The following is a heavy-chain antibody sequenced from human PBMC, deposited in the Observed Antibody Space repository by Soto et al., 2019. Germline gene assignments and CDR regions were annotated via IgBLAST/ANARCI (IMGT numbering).Heavy chain of an antibody. D-gene: IGHD3-3*02. CDR3: TKEVRHHFSYYFDY. Sequence: EVQVVESGGGLVQPGRSLRLSCVVSGLSFDDYAMHWVRQAPGKGLEWVACISWSGGIIAYADSVKGRFTISRDNAKNTQYLEMTSLRPADTAVYYCTKEVRHHFSYYFDYWGQGTLVTVSS. V-gene: IGHV3-9*01. J-gene: IGHJ4*02. CDR2: ISWSGGII. CDR1: GLSFDDYA.